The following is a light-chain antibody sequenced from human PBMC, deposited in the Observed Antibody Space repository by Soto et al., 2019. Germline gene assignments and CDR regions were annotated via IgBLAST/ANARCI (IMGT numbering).Light chain of an antibody. CDR1: QSVSSNY. V-gene: IGKV3-20*01. CDR3: QQYGSLPWT. Sequence: EIVLTRAPDTLSLSPGERATLSCRASQSVSSNYLAWYQQIPGQAPRPLIYGASSRVPGIPDRFSGSGSGTAFTLTITSLETEDFAVYYCQQYGSLPWTFGQGTKVDLK. CDR2: GAS. J-gene: IGKJ1*01.